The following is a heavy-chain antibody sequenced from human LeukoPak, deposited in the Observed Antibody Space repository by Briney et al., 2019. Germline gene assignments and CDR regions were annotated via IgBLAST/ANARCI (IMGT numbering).Heavy chain of an antibody. V-gene: IGHV3-48*01. D-gene: IGHD3-16*01. CDR3: ARRFGAARDDYMDV. J-gene: IGHJ6*03. CDR2: IGSSSSTM. Sequence: GGSLRLSCAASGFTFSSYSMNWGRQAPGKGLEWVSYIGSSSSTMFYADSVKGRFTISRDNAKNSLYLQMYSLRAEDTAAYYCARRFGAARDDYMDVWGKGTTVTVSS. CDR1: GFTFSSYS.